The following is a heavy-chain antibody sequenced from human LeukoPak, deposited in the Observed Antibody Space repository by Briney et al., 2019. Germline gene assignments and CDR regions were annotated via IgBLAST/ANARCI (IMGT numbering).Heavy chain of an antibody. V-gene: IGHV4-59*01. Sequence: SETLSLTCTASGGSISNYWWIWIRQPPGKGLEWIGYVFDSGSTNYNPSLKSRVTISVDTSKKQFSLKLSSVTAADTAVYYCARVYSSSWNYFDYWGQGTLVSVSS. D-gene: IGHD6-13*01. CDR2: VFDSGST. CDR1: GGSISNYW. CDR3: ARVYSSSWNYFDY. J-gene: IGHJ4*02.